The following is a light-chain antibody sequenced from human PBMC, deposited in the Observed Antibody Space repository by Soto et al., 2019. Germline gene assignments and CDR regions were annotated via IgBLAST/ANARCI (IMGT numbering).Light chain of an antibody. V-gene: IGLV2-14*01. J-gene: IGLJ1*01. CDR1: SSEGGGYNH. CDR3: SSYTSSSIL. Sequence: QSVLTHPASVSGSPRQSVTISCTGTSSEGGGYNHVSWYQQYPGKAPKLMIYDVTNRPSGVSNRFSVSKSGNTASLTISGLQAEDEADYYCSSYTSSSILFGTGTKLTVL. CDR2: DVT.